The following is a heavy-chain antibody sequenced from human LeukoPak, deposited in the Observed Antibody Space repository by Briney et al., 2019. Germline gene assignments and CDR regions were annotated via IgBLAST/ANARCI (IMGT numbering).Heavy chain of an antibody. V-gene: IGHV3-48*01. J-gene: IGHJ3*02. CDR3: TTHELKDAFDI. CDR2: ISSSSSTI. Sequence: QPGGSLRLSCAASGFTFSAYGMHWVRQAPGKGLEWVSYISSSSSTIYYADSVKGRFTISRDNAKNSLYLQMNSLRAEDTAVYYCTTHELKDAFDIWGQGTMVTVSS. D-gene: IGHD3-10*01. CDR1: GFTFSAYG.